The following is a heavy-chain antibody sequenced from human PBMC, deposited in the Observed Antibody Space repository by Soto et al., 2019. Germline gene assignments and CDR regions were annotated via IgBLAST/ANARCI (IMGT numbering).Heavy chain of an antibody. Sequence: QVQLVESGGGVVQPGRSQRLSCAASGFNFRSYGMHWVRQAPGKGLEWVAGISFDGSETHYAESLQGRFTISRDNAKNTLFLQMNSLRAEDTAVYYCAGYRMEVWGQGTTVTVSS. CDR3: AGYRMEV. J-gene: IGHJ6*02. CDR1: GFNFRSYG. V-gene: IGHV3-30*03. CDR2: ISFDGSET.